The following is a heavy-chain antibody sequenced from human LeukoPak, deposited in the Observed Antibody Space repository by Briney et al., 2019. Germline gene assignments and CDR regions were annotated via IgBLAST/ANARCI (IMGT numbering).Heavy chain of an antibody. V-gene: IGHV3-11*01. CDR2: ISSSGSTI. J-gene: IGHJ4*02. D-gene: IGHD6-19*01. CDR1: GFTFSDYY. Sequence: GGSLRLPCAASGFTFSDYYMSWIRQAPGKGLEWVSYISSSGSTIYYADSVKGRFTISRDNAKNSLYLQMNSLRAEDTAVYYCARDPYKQWPYFDYWGQGTLVTVSS. CDR3: ARDPYKQWPYFDY.